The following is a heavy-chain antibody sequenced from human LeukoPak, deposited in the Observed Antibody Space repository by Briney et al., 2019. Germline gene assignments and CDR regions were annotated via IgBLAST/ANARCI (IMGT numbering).Heavy chain of an antibody. CDR2: ISGSGGST. V-gene: IGHV3-23*01. CDR3: AKHGGYSYGYIGY. CDR1: GFTFSSYA. D-gene: IGHD5-18*01. Sequence: GGSLRLSCAASGFTFSSYAMSWVRQAPGKGLEWVSAISGSGGSTYYADSVKGRFTISRDNSKNTPYLQMNSLRAEDTAVYYCAKHGGYSYGYIGYWGQGTLVTVSS. J-gene: IGHJ4*02.